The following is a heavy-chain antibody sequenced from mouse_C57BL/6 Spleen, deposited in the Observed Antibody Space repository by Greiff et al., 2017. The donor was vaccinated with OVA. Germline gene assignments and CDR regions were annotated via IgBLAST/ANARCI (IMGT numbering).Heavy chain of an antibody. V-gene: IGHV1-69*01. J-gene: IGHJ2*01. Sequence: QVQLQQPGAELVMPGASVKLSCKASGYTFTSYWMHWVKQRPGQGLEWIGEIDPSDSYTNYNQKFKGKSTLTVDKSSSTAYMQLSSLTSEDSAVYYCARKGDHYYGSSLDYWGQGTTLTVSS. CDR2: IDPSDSYT. CDR1: GYTFTSYW. CDR3: ARKGDHYYGSSLDY. D-gene: IGHD1-1*01.